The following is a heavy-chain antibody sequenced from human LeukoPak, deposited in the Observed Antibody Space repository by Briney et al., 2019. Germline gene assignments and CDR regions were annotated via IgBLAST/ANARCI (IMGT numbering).Heavy chain of an antibody. D-gene: IGHD3-10*01. Sequence: ASVKVSCKASGYTFTSYGISWVRQAPGQGLEWMGWISAYNGNTNYSQKLQGRVTMTTDTSTSTAYMELRSLRSDDTTVYYCARLDYYGSGSYYSWFDPWGQGTLVTVSS. V-gene: IGHV1-18*01. CDR1: GYTFTSYG. CDR3: ARLDYYGSGSYYSWFDP. CDR2: ISAYNGNT. J-gene: IGHJ5*02.